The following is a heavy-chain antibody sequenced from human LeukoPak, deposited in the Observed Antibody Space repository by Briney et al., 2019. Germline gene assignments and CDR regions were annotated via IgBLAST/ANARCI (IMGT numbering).Heavy chain of an antibody. D-gene: IGHD2-2*01. CDR1: GGSISSYY. J-gene: IGHJ4*02. CDR2: IYYSGST. V-gene: IGHV4-59*01. CDR3: ARLARAIVVVPAAADY. Sequence: NSSETLSLTCTVSGGSISSYYWSWLRQPPGKGLEWIGYIYYSGSTNYNPSLKSRVTISVDTSKNQFSLKLSSVTAADMAVYYCARLARAIVVVPAAADYWGQGTLVTVSS.